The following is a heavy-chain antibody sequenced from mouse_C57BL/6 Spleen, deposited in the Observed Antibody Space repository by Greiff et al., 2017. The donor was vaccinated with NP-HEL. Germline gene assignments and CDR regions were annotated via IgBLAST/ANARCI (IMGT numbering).Heavy chain of an antibody. D-gene: IGHD3-1*01. CDR3: ATNRAGNY. CDR2: IHPNSGST. CDR1: GYTFTSYW. Sequence: VQLQQSGAELVKPGASVKLSCKASGYTFTSYWMHWVKQRPGQGLEWIGMIHPNSGSTNYHEKFKSNATLTVDISSSTASMQPSSLTSEDSAVYYWATNRAGNYWGQGTTLTVSS. V-gene: IGHV1-64*01. J-gene: IGHJ2*01.